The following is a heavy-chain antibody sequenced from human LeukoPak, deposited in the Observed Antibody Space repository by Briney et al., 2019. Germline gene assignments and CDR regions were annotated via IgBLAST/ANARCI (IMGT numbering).Heavy chain of an antibody. Sequence: SETLSLTXTVSGGSISSGSYYWSWIRQPAGKGLEWIGRIYTSGSTNYNPSLKSRVTISVDTSKNQFSLKLSSVTAADTAVYFCARSGSGYYYVWYFDLWGRGTLVTVSS. CDR2: IYTSGST. V-gene: IGHV4-61*02. CDR1: GGSISSGSYY. J-gene: IGHJ2*01. D-gene: IGHD3-22*01. CDR3: ARSGSGYYYVWYFDL.